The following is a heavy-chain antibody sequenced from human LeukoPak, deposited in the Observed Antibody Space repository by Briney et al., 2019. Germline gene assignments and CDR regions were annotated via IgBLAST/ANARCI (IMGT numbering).Heavy chain of an antibody. J-gene: IGHJ4*02. V-gene: IGHV4-59*08. CDR1: GGPISSYY. D-gene: IGHD3-3*01. Sequence: SETLSLTCTVSGGPISSYYWSWIRQPPGKGLEWIGYIYYSGSTNYNPSLKSRVTISVDTSKNQLSLKLSSVTAADTAVYYCARTYYDFWSGYYIRYFDYWGQGTLVTVSS. CDR3: ARTYYDFWSGYYIRYFDY. CDR2: IYYSGST.